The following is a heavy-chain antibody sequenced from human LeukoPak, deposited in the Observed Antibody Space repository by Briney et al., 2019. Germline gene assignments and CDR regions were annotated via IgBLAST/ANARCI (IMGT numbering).Heavy chain of an antibody. CDR2: IIPILGIA. CDR1: GATFSSYA. D-gene: IGHD6-13*01. J-gene: IGHJ4*02. CDR3: AREDVEAAAGTGGFDY. Sequence: SVKVSCKASGATFSSYAISWVRQAPGQGLEWMGRIIPILGIANYAQKFQGRVTITADKSTSTAYMELSSLRSEDTAVYYCAREDVEAAAGTGGFDYWGQGTLVTVSS. V-gene: IGHV1-69*04.